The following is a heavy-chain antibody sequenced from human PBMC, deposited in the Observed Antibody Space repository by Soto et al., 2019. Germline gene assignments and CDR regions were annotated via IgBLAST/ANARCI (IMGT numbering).Heavy chain of an antibody. D-gene: IGHD5-18*01. J-gene: IGHJ6*02. CDR1: GYTFTDYF. CDR2: INPSSGGT. V-gene: IGHV1-2*02. CDR3: ARGEHTAIQHYTYYYGMDV. Sequence: ASVKVSCKSSGYTFTDYFIHWVRQDPVQVLEWLGWINPSSGGTNYAQSFQGRVAMTRDSSISTAYMELSSLRSDDTAVYYCARGEHTAIQHYTYYYGMDVWGQGNTVTGSS.